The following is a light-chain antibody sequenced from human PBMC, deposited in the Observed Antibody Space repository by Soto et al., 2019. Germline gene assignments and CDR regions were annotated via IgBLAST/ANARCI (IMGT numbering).Light chain of an antibody. Sequence: QSALTQPASVSGSLGQSITISCIGSSSDFGNYNFVSWYQQHPGKAPKVIISEVSKRPSGVSDRFSGSKSGNTASLTISGLQAEDEADYYCCSYAGRFTWVFGGGTKLTVL. J-gene: IGLJ3*02. CDR3: CSYAGRFTWV. CDR1: SSDFGNYNF. CDR2: EVS. V-gene: IGLV2-23*02.